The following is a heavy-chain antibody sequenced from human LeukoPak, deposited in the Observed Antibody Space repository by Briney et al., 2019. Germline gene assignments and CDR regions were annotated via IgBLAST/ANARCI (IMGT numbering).Heavy chain of an antibody. Sequence: GASVKVSCKASGYTFTGYYMHWVRQAPGQGLEWMGWINPSSGGTNYAHKFQGRVTMTRDTSINTTYMDLSRLTYDDTAVYYCVVDRGWGATWFDPWGQGTLVTVAS. J-gene: IGHJ5*02. D-gene: IGHD3-10*01. CDR2: INPSSGGT. CDR3: VVDRGWGATWFDP. V-gene: IGHV1-2*07. CDR1: GYTFTGYY.